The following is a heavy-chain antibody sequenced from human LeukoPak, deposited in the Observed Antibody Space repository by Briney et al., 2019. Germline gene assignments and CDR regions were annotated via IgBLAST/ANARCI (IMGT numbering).Heavy chain of an antibody. CDR3: ARDTKSVAADF. CDR1: GFTFSNHG. V-gene: IGHV3-33*01. J-gene: IGHJ4*02. D-gene: IGHD6-19*01. CDR2: IWYDGSNR. Sequence: GRSLRLSCAASGFTFSNHGMHWVRQAPGKGLEWVAVIWYDGSNRYYADSVKGRFIISRDNPKNTLYLQMNSLRAEDTAIYYCARDTKSVAADFWGQGAVVTVSS.